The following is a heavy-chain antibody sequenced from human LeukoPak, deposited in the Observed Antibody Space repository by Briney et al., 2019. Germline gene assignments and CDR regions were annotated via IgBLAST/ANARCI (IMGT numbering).Heavy chain of an antibody. CDR2: IHYSGST. V-gene: IGHV4-59*08. Sequence: PSETLSLTCSVSRGSISGYYWSWIRQPPGKGLEWIGYIHYSGSTNYNPSLKSRVTISVDKSKNQFSLKLSSVTAADTAVYYCARLLYYGSGSYYNWFDPWGQGTLVTVSS. CDR3: ARLLYYGSGSYYNWFDP. D-gene: IGHD3-10*01. J-gene: IGHJ5*02. CDR1: RGSISGYY.